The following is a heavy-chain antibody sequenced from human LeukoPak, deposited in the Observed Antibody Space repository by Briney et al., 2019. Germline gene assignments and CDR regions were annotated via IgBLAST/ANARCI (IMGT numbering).Heavy chain of an antibody. D-gene: IGHD3-22*01. CDR1: GYTFTDYD. V-gene: IGHV1-8*01. Sequence: ASVKVSCKASGYTFTDYDINWVRQASGQGLEWMGWMNPTSGNTGYAQKFQGRVTMTRDTSESTAYMELSSLRSEDTAVYYCAALDSSGYYFDYWGQGTLVTVSS. CDR2: MNPTSGNT. J-gene: IGHJ4*02. CDR3: AALDSSGYYFDY.